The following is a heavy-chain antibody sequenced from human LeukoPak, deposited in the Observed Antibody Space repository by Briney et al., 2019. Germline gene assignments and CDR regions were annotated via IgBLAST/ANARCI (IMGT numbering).Heavy chain of an antibody. V-gene: IGHV3-21*01. CDR1: GFTFSSYS. CDR2: ISSSSSYI. J-gene: IGHJ5*02. CDR3: ARDRIIAARPDWFDP. D-gene: IGHD6-6*01. Sequence: PGGSLRLSCAASGFTFSSYSMNWVRQAPGKGLEWVSSISSSSSYIYYADSVKGRFTISRDNAKNSLYLQMNSLRAEDTAVYYCARDRIIAARPDWFDPWGQGTLVTVSS.